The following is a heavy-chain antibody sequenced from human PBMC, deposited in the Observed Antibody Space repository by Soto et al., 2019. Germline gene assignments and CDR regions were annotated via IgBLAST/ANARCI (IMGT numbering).Heavy chain of an antibody. CDR3: THSILVVPTTRNAFDL. CDR2: IYWDEDK. Sequence: QITLKESGPTLVKPTQTLTLTCTFSGVSLSTNGVSVGWIRQPPGKALEWLALIYWDEDKRYSPSLKSRLITTKDTSKNQVVLVMTNIYPLDTATYYCTHSILVVPTTRNAFDLWGQGTMVTVSS. J-gene: IGHJ3*01. CDR1: GVSLSTNGVS. D-gene: IGHD2-2*01. V-gene: IGHV2-5*02.